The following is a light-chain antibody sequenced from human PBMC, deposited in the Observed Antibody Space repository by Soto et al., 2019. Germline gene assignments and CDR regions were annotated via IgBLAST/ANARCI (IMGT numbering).Light chain of an antibody. CDR3: QQSYNTPQT. CDR2: ATD. J-gene: IGKJ1*01. V-gene: IGKV1-39*01. CDR1: QDLTNY. Sequence: DIQMTQSPPSLAASVGDTVTITCQASQDLTNYLNWYQQQSGKAPKLLIYATDTLQSGVPSRFSGSGSGTDYTLTISSLQPEDFATYYCQQSYNTPQTFGQGTKVDIK.